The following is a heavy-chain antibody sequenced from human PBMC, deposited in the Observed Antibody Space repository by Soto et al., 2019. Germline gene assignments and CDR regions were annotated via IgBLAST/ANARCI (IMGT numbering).Heavy chain of an antibody. Sequence: EVQLLESGGGLVQPGGSLRLSCVGSGFFFSSYTMTWVRQAPGKGLVLVSSFSATSENTYYADSVRGRFTISRDNSKNTLFLQMNSLAAEDTAMYYCAKARDQQWVRLPFDYWGQGILVIVSS. J-gene: IGHJ4*02. CDR3: AKARDQQWVRLPFDY. V-gene: IGHV3-23*01. D-gene: IGHD6-19*01. CDR2: FSATSENT. CDR1: GFFFSSYT.